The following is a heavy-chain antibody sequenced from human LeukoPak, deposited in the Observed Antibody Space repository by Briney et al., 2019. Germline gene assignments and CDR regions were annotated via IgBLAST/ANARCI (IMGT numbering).Heavy chain of an antibody. Sequence: ASVKVSCKASGYTFTGYYMHWVRQAPGQGLEWMGWMNPNSGNTGYAQKFQGRVTITRNTSISTAYMELSSLRSEDTAVYYCAKDENHFWSGYYSNYFDPWGQGTLVTVSS. CDR1: GYTFTGYY. CDR3: AKDENHFWSGYYSNYFDP. J-gene: IGHJ5*02. CDR2: MNPNSGNT. D-gene: IGHD3-3*02. V-gene: IGHV1-8*03.